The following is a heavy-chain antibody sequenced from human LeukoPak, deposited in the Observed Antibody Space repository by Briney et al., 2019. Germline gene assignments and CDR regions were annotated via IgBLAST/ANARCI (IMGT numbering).Heavy chain of an antibody. CDR1: GFTFSSYW. V-gene: IGHV3-7*01. Sequence: GGSLRLSCAASGFTFSSYWMSWVRQAPGKGLEWVANIKQDGSEKYYVDSVKGRFTISRDNAKNSLYLQMNSLRAEDTAVYYCARDVGYCSSTSCHGDYFDYWGQGTLVTVSS. CDR3: ARDVGYCSSTSCHGDYFDY. CDR2: IKQDGSEK. D-gene: IGHD2-2*03. J-gene: IGHJ4*02.